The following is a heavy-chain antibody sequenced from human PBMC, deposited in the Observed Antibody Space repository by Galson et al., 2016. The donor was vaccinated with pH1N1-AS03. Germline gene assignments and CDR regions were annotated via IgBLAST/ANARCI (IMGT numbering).Heavy chain of an antibody. Sequence: SVKVSCKASGYTFTTYGISWVRQAPGQGLEWMGWISAYYGDTHFAHKFQERVTLTRDTSTATAYMELRNLRADDTAVYYCVRHNGDRDRYYFDTSGHLDSWGQGALVTVSS. CDR3: VRHNGDRDRYYFDTSGHLDS. CDR1: GYTFTTYG. J-gene: IGHJ4*02. V-gene: IGHV1-18*01. CDR2: ISAYYGDT. D-gene: IGHD3-22*01.